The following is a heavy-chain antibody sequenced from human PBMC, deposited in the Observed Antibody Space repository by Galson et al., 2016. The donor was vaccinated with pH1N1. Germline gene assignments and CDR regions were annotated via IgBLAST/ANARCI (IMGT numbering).Heavy chain of an antibody. CDR3: AKPESEHSGDK. V-gene: IGHV3-23*01. CDR2: IGKNGGT. D-gene: IGHD6-19*01. Sequence: SLRLSCAASGFTFSSHAMSWVRQAPGKGLQWVSGIGKNGGTYYIDSVRGRFTISRDNSRNTLDLQMNSLRAEDTARYYCAKPESEHSGDKWGQGTLVTVSS. CDR1: GFTFSSHA. J-gene: IGHJ4*02.